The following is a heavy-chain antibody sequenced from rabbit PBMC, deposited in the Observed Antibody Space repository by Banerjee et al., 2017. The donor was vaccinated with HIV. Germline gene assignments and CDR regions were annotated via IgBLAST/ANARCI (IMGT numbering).Heavy chain of an antibody. CDR3: ARRVYFDL. J-gene: IGHJ4*01. CDR1: GFSFTNYYY. V-gene: IGHV1S40*01. Sequence: SLEEFGGDLVPPAGSLTLTCPASGFSFTNYYYMCWVRQPAGKGLAGIACITTDTGGTYYASWAKGRFSISKASSTTVTLQMTSLTVADTATYFCARRVYFDLWGPGTLVTVS. CDR2: ITTDTGGT.